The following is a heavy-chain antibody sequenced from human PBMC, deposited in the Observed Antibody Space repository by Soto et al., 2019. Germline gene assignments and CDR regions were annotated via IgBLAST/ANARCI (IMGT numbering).Heavy chain of an antibody. J-gene: IGHJ5*02. Sequence: GGSLRLSCAASGFTFSSYAMHWVRQAPGKGLEWVAVISYDGSNKYYADSVKGRFTISRDNSKNTLYLQMNSLRAEDTAVYYCARDPRAMVRGVIDWFDPWGQGTLVTAPQ. D-gene: IGHD3-10*01. CDR2: ISYDGSNK. CDR1: GFTFSSYA. V-gene: IGHV3-30-3*01. CDR3: ARDPRAMVRGVIDWFDP.